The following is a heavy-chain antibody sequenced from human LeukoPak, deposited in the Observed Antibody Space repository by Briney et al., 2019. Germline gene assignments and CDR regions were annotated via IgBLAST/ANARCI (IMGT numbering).Heavy chain of an antibody. CDR1: GGTFSSYG. J-gene: IGHJ4*02. CDR2: ISAYNGNT. V-gene: IGHV1-18*01. Sequence: ASVKVSCKASGGTFSSYGISWVRQAPGQGLEWMGWISAYNGNTNYAQKLQGRVTMTTDTSTSTAYMELRSLRSDDTAVYYCARAALGYGPVFWGQGTLVTVSS. D-gene: IGHD3-10*01. CDR3: ARAALGYGPVF.